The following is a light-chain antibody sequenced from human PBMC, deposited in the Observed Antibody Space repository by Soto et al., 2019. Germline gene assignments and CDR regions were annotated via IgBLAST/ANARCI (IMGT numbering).Light chain of an antibody. CDR2: DVS. J-gene: IGLJ1*01. V-gene: IGLV2-14*01. Sequence: QSVLTQPASVSGSPGQSITISCTGTSSDVGGYHYVSWYQQYPGKAPKVMIYDVSNRPSGVSNRFSGSKSGTTASLTISGLQAEDEAAYYCSSYTSSITYVFGTGTKVTVL. CDR3: SSYTSSITYV. CDR1: SSDVGGYHY.